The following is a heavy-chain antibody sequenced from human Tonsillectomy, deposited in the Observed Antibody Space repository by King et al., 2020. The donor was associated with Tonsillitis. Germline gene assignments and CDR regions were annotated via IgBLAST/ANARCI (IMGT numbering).Heavy chain of an antibody. Sequence: VQLVESGGGVVQPGRSLRLSCAASGFTFSSYAMHWFRQAPGKGLEWVAVISYDGSNNDYGDSVKGRFTISRVNSKNTLYLQMSSLRAEDTAVYHCARELRYFDWLLSPFDYWGQGTQVTVSS. J-gene: IGHJ4*02. V-gene: IGHV3-30*15. CDR2: ISYDGSNN. CDR1: GFTFSSYA. D-gene: IGHD3-9*01. CDR3: ARELRYFDWLLSPFDY.